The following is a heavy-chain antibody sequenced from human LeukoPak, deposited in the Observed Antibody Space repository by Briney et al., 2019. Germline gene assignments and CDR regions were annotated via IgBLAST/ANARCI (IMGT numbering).Heavy chain of an antibody. CDR1: GYTFTGYY. CDR3: ARAPGTFDI. V-gene: IGHV1-2*02. D-gene: IGHD1-1*01. Sequence: GASVKVSCTASGYTFTGYYMYWVRQAPGQGLEWIGWINPNSGGTNYAQKFQDRITMSRDTSISTAYMELSSLRSDDTAVYFCARAPGTFDIWGQGTVITVSS. J-gene: IGHJ3*02. CDR2: INPNSGGT.